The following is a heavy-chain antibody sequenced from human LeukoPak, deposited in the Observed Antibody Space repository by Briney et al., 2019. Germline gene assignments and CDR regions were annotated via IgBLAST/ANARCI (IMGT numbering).Heavy chain of an antibody. CDR3: ARDQSGYYGDYVYFDY. CDR1: GGTFSSYA. CDR2: IIPIFGTA. Sequence: ASVKVSCKASGGTFSSYAISWVRQAPGQGLEWMGRIIPIFGTANYAQKFQGRVTITTDEFTSTAYMELSSLRSEDTAVYYCARDQSGYYGDYVYFDYWGQGTLVTVSS. V-gene: IGHV1-69*05. D-gene: IGHD4-17*01. J-gene: IGHJ4*02.